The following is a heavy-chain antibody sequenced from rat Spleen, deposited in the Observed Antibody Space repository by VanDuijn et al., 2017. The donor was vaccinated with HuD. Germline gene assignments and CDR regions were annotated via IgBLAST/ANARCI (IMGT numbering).Heavy chain of an antibody. CDR3: ARNRAYYGYNGYFDY. Sequence: QVQLKESGPGLVQPSQTLSLTCTVSGLSLSRNSVSWIRQPPGKGLEWMGVIGSKGGTDYNSAFKSRLSISRDTSKSQVFLKMNSLQTEDTAMYFCARNRAYYGYNGYFDYWGQGVMVTVSS. CDR2: IGSKGGT. V-gene: IGHV2-47*01. D-gene: IGHD1-9*01. J-gene: IGHJ2*01. CDR1: GLSLSRNS.